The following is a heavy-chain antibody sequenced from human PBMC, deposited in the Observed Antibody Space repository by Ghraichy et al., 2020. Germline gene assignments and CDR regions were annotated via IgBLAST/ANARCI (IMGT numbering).Heavy chain of an antibody. CDR3: ATRRDGYKDAFDI. CDR1: GFTVSSNY. CDR2: IYSGGST. Sequence: GGSLRLSCAASGFTVSSNYMSWVRQAPGKGLEWVSVIYSGGSTYYADSVKGRFTISRDNSKNTLYLQMNSLRAEDTAVYYCATRRDGYKDAFDIWGQGTMVTVSS. J-gene: IGHJ3*02. D-gene: IGHD5-24*01. V-gene: IGHV3-53*01.